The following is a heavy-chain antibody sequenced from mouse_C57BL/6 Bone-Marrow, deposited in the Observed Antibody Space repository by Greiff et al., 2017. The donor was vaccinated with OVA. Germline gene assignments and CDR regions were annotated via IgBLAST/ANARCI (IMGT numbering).Heavy chain of an antibody. Sequence: EVQLVESGPGLVKPSQSLSLTCSVTGYSITSGYYWNWIRQFPGNKLERMGYISYDGSNNYNPTLKNRISITRYTSKNQFFLKLNSVTTEETATYYVAKERRTPYLYFGVWGTGTTVTVSS. V-gene: IGHV3-6*01. CDR3: AKERRTPYLYFGV. CDR2: ISYDGSN. D-gene: IGHD2-12*01. J-gene: IGHJ1*03. CDR1: GYSITSGYY.